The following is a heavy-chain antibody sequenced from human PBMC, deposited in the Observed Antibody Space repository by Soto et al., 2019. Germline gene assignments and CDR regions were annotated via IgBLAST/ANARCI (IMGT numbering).Heavy chain of an antibody. Sequence: GGSLRLSCAASGFTFSSYAMTWFRQAPGKGLEWVSAISGSGGSTYYADSVKGRFTISRDNSKNTLYLQMNSLRAEDTAVYYCAKSPGYGDAARYWGQGTLVTVS. CDR1: GFTFSSYA. J-gene: IGHJ4*02. CDR3: AKSPGYGDAARY. D-gene: IGHD4-17*01. V-gene: IGHV3-23*01. CDR2: ISGSGGST.